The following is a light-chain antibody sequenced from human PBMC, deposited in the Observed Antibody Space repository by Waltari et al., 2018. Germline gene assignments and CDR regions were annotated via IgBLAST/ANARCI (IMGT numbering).Light chain of an antibody. V-gene: IGLV2-8*01. CDR2: EVS. CDR1: SGDVGGYNS. J-gene: IGLJ3*02. CDR3: SSYGGSNNWV. Sequence: QSALTQPPSASGSPGQSVTISCTGTSGDVGGYNSVSWYQQRPGKVPKLMISEVSKGPSGVPVRVSGSKSCNAASLTVSGRQAEDEAQYYCSSYGGSNNWVFGGGTKLTVL.